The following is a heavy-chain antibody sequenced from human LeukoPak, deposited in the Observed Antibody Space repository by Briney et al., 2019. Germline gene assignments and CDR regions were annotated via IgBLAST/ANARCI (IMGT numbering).Heavy chain of an antibody. CDR1: GFTFSSYA. J-gene: IGHJ4*02. CDR3: ARDLLDTYYFGSGSYEGPDY. V-gene: IGHV3-30*04. CDR2: ISYDGSNK. D-gene: IGHD3-10*01. Sequence: PGGSVRLSCAAYGFTFSSYAMHWVRQAPGKGLEWVVVISYDGSNKYYADFVKGRFTISRDNSKNTLYLQMNSLRAEDTAVYYCARDLLDTYYFGSGSYEGPDYWGQGTLVTVSS.